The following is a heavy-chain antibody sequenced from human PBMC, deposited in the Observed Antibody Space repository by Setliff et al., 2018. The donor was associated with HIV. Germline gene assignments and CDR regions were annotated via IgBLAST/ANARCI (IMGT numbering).Heavy chain of an antibody. J-gene: IGHJ3*02. CDR1: GYSFTFYG. CDR3: ATPGGGAGAFDI. V-gene: IGHV1-18*04. Sequence: ASVKVSCKASGYSFTFYGLHWVRQAPGQGLEWMGGVSVYNGNTKYAENFQDRLTLTTDASTGTGFMELRGLRSDDTAVYYCATPGGGAGAFDIWGRGTMVTVSS. CDR2: VSVYNGNT. D-gene: IGHD3-10*01.